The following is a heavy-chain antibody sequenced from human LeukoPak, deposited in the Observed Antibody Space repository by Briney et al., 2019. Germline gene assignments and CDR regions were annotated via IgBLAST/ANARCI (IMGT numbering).Heavy chain of an antibody. Sequence: SETLSLTCAVYGGSFSGYYWSWIRQPPGKGLEWIGEINHSGSTNYNPSLKSRVIISVDTSKNQFSLKLSSVTAAHTAVYYCARGLSAVVHWGQGTLVTVSS. CDR1: GGSFSGYY. J-gene: IGHJ4*02. V-gene: IGHV4-34*01. CDR2: INHSGST. CDR3: ARGLSAVVH. D-gene: IGHD3-16*02.